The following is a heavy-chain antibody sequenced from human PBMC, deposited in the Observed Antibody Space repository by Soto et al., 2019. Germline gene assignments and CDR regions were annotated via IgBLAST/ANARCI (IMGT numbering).Heavy chain of an antibody. Sequence: QVQLVQSGAEVKKPGSSVKVSCKASGGTFSSYAISWVRQAPGQGLEWMGGIIPIFGTANYAQKFQGRVRSTADESTSTASMELSSLRTEGTAVYYCAGKRHYYYYGMDGWGQETTVTVSS. CDR1: GGTFSSYA. V-gene: IGHV1-69*12. J-gene: IGHJ6*02. CDR3: AGKRHYYYYGMDG. CDR2: IIPIFGTA.